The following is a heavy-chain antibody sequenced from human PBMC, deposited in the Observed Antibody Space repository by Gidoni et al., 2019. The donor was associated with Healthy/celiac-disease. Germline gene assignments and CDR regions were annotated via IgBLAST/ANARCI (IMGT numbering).Heavy chain of an antibody. CDR3: ARDGGAGTVYYGMDV. CDR2: IWYDGSNK. J-gene: IGHJ6*02. CDR1: GFTFSSYG. V-gene: IGHV3-33*01. D-gene: IGHD3-16*01. Sequence: QVQLVESGGGVVQPGRSLRLSCAASGFTFSSYGMHWVRQAPGKGLEWVAVIWYDGSNKDYADSVKGRFTISRDNSKNTLYLQMNSLRAEDTSGYYCARDGGAGTVYYGMDVWGQGTTVTVSS.